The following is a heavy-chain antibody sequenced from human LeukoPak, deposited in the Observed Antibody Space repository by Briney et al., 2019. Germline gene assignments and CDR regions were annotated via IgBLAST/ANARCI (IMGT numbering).Heavy chain of an antibody. CDR1: GFTFSSYS. CDR2: ISSSSSYI. Sequence: GGSLRLSCAASGFTFSSYSTNWVRQAPGKGLEWVSSISSSSSYIYYADSVKGRFTISRDNAKNSLYLQMNSLRAEDTAVYYCASRRITIFGVVTSDYWGQGTLVTVSS. D-gene: IGHD3-3*01. CDR3: ASRRITIFGVVTSDY. J-gene: IGHJ4*02. V-gene: IGHV3-21*01.